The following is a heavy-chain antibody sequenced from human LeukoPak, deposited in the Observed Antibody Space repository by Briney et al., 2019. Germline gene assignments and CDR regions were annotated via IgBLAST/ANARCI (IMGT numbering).Heavy chain of an antibody. V-gene: IGHV3-30*18. J-gene: IGHJ4*02. CDR2: ISYDGSNK. CDR1: GFTFSSYG. Sequence: GGSLRLSCAASGFTFSSYGIHWVRQAPGKGLEWVALISYDGSNKYYADSVKGRFTISRDNSKNTLYLQMNSLRAEDTAVYYCANENYYGSGSYPAYWGQGTLVTVSS. D-gene: IGHD3-10*01. CDR3: ANENYYGSGSYPAY.